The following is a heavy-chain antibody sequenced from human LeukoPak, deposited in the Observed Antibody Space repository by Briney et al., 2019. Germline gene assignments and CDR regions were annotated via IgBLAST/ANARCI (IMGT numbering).Heavy chain of an antibody. CDR1: RYSFTSYW. D-gene: IGHD7-27*01. Sequence: GESLKISCKGSRYSFTSYWIGWVRQMPGKGLEWMGIIYPGDSDTRYSPSFQGQVTISADKSISTAYLQWSSLKASDTAMYYCARWDFLGIYYYYYGMDVWGQGTTVTSP. V-gene: IGHV5-51*01. CDR2: IYPGDSDT. CDR3: ARWDFLGIYYYYYGMDV. J-gene: IGHJ6*02.